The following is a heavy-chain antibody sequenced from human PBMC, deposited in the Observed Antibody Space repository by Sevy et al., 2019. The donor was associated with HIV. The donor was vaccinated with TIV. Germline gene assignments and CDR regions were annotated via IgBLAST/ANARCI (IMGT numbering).Heavy chain of an antibody. CDR2: INHSGST. D-gene: IGHD3-10*01. CDR1: GGSFSGYY. CDR3: ATAAITMVRGVKSYYGMDV. Sequence: SETLSLTCAVYGGSFSGYYWSWIRQPPGKGLEWIGEINHSGSTNYNPSLKSRVTISVDTSKNQFSLKLSSVTAADTAVYYCATAAITMVRGVKSYYGMDVWGQGTTVTVSS. V-gene: IGHV4-34*01. J-gene: IGHJ6*02.